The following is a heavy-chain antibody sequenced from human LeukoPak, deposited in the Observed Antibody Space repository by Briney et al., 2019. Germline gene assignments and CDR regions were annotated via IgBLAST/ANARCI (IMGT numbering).Heavy chain of an antibody. Sequence: WASVKVSCKASGYTFTGYYMHWVRQAPGQGLEWMGWINPNSGGTNYAQKFQGRVTMTRDTSISTAYMELSRLRSDDTAVYYCARELIAARLRHFDYWGQGTLVTVSS. J-gene: IGHJ4*02. V-gene: IGHV1-2*02. CDR1: GYTFTGYY. CDR2: INPNSGGT. CDR3: ARELIAARLRHFDY. D-gene: IGHD6-6*01.